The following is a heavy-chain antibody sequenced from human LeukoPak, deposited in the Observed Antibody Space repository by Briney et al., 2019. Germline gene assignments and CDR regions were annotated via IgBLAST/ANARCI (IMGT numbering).Heavy chain of an antibody. CDR2: FDPEDGET. D-gene: IGHD6-19*01. CDR3: ATSSGWYFRIFDY. V-gene: IGHV1-24*01. J-gene: IGHJ4*02. CDR1: AYTLTELS. Sequence: ASVKVSCKVSAYTLTELSMHWVRQAPGKGLEWMGGFDPEDGETIYAQKFQGRVTMTEDTSTDTAYMELSSLRSEDTAVYYCATSSGWYFRIFDYWGQGTLVTVSS.